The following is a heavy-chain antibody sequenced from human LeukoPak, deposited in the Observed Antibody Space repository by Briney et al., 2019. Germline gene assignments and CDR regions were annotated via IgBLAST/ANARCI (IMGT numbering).Heavy chain of an antibody. V-gene: IGHV4-30-2*01. Sequence: PSQTLSLTCAVSGGSISSGGYSWRWIRQPPGTGLEWLGYIYHSGSTYYNPSLKSRVTISVDRSKNQFSLKLSSVTAADTAVYYCATRSVSTVVTHDAFDIWGQGTMVTVSS. D-gene: IGHD4-23*01. J-gene: IGHJ3*02. CDR3: ATRSVSTVVTHDAFDI. CDR1: GGSISSGGYS. CDR2: IYHSGST.